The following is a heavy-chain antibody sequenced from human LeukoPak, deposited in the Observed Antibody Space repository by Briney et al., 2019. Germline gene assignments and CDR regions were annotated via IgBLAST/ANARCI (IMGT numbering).Heavy chain of an antibody. CDR3: ARSRHRLLWFGELFFDY. CDR1: GGSISSYY. J-gene: IGHJ4*02. Sequence: PSETLSLTCTVSGGSISSYYWSWIRQPPGKGLEWIGYIYYSGSTNYNPSLKSRVTISVDTSKNQFSLKLSSVTAADTAVYYCARSRHRLLWFGELFFDYWGQGTLVTVSS. V-gene: IGHV4-59*01. D-gene: IGHD3-10*01. CDR2: IYYSGST.